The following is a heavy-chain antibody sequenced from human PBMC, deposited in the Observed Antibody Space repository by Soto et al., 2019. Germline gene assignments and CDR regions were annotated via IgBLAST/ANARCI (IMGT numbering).Heavy chain of an antibody. Sequence: PSETLSLTCTVSGGSISSYYWSWIRQPPGKGLEWIGYIYYSGSTNYNPSLKSRVTISVDTSKNQFSLKLSSVTAADTAVYYCARTRAGTGGYYYYGMDVWSQGTTVTVSS. CDR3: ARTRAGTGGYYYYGMDV. J-gene: IGHJ6*02. V-gene: IGHV4-59*01. CDR1: GGSISSYY. D-gene: IGHD6-19*01. CDR2: IYYSGST.